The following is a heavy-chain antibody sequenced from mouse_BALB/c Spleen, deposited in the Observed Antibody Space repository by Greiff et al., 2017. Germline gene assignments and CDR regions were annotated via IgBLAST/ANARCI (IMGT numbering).Heavy chain of an antibody. CDR3: ASDYSSGYVWFAY. CDR1: GFSLTGYG. Sequence: VHLVESGPGLVAPSQSLSITCTVSGFSLTGYGVNWVRQPPGKGLEWLGMIWGDGSTDYNSALKSRLSISKDNSKSQVFLKMNSLQTDDTARYYCASDYSSGYVWFAYWGQGTLVTVSA. CDR2: IWGDGST. V-gene: IGHV2-6-7*01. D-gene: IGHD3-1*01. J-gene: IGHJ3*01.